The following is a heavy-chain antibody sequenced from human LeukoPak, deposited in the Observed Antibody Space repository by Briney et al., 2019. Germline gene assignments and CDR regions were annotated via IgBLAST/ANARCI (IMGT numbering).Heavy chain of an antibody. CDR1: GGSFSGYY. D-gene: IGHD2-21*02. J-gene: IGHJ4*02. CDR3: AREYCGGDCSLDY. CDR2: INHSGST. Sequence: PSETLSLTCAVYGGSFSGYYWSWIRQPPGKGPEWIGEINHSGSTNYNPSLKSRVTISVDTSKNQFSLKLSSVTAADTAVYYCAREYCGGDCSLDYWGQGTLVTVSS. V-gene: IGHV4-34*01.